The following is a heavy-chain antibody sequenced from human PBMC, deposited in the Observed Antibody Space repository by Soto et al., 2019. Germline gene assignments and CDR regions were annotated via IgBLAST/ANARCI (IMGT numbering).Heavy chain of an antibody. CDR1: GYSFTSYW. Sequence: GESLKISCKGSGYSFTSYWIDWVRQMPGKGLEWMGIIYPGDSDTRYSPSFQGQVTISADKSISTAYLQWSSLKASDTAMYYCARMSGYCSGGSCAYDGMDVWGQGTTVTVSS. J-gene: IGHJ6*02. CDR3: ARMSGYCSGGSCAYDGMDV. D-gene: IGHD2-15*01. V-gene: IGHV5-51*01. CDR2: IYPGDSDT.